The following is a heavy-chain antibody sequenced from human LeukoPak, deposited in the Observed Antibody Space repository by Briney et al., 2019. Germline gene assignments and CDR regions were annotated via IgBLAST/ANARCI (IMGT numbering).Heavy chain of an antibody. CDR2: IRYDGSNK. Sequence: GRSLRLSCAASGFTFSSYGMHWVRQAPGKGLEWVAFIRYDGSNKYYADSVKGRFTISRDNSKNTLYLQMNSLRAEDTAVYYCAKVLDYSNPRGSFDYWGQGTLVTVSS. CDR3: AKVLDYSNPRGSFDY. J-gene: IGHJ4*02. V-gene: IGHV3-30*02. D-gene: IGHD4-11*01. CDR1: GFTFSSYG.